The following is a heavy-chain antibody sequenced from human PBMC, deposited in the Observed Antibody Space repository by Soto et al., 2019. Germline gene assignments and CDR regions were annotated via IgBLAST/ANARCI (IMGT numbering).Heavy chain of an antibody. J-gene: IGHJ4*02. CDR2: ISSSSSTI. V-gene: IGHV3-48*01. CDR1: GFTFSSYS. D-gene: IGHD6-19*01. Sequence: EVQLVESGGGLVQPGGSLRLSCAASGFTFSSYSMNWVRQAPGKGLEWVSYISSSSSTIYYEDSVKGRFTISRDNAKNSLYLQMNSLRAEDTAVYYCARKGAGQWLPPMYFDYWGQGTLVTVSS. CDR3: ARKGAGQWLPPMYFDY.